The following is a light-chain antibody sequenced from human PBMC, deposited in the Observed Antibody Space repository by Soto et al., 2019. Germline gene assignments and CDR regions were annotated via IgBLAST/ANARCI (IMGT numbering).Light chain of an antibody. J-gene: IGKJ5*01. Sequence: EIVMTQSPATLSVSPGERATLSCRASQSVSSNLAWYQQKPGQAPRLLIYGASTRATGIPARFSGSGSGTEFTLTISSLQSEDFAVYYCQQYNNWTAFGQGTRWRL. CDR1: QSVSSN. CDR2: GAS. V-gene: IGKV3-15*01. CDR3: QQYNNWTA.